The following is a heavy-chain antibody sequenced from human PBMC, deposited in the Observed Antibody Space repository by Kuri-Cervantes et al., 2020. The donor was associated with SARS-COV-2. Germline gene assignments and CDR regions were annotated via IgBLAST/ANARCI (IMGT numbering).Heavy chain of an antibody. J-gene: IGHJ4*02. CDR2: INPSGGST. D-gene: IGHD2-2*01. CDR1: GYTFTSYY. V-gene: IGHV1-46*01. Sequence: ASVKVSCKASGYTFTSYYMHWVRQAPGQGLEWMGIINPSGGSTSYAQKFQGRVTMTRDTSTSTVYMELSSLRSEDTAVYYCASCTSCYFGDYRVTFDYWGQGTLVTVSS. CDR3: ASCTSCYFGDYRVTFDY.